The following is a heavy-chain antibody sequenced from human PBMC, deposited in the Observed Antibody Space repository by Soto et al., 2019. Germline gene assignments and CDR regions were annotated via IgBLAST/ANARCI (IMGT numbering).Heavy chain of an antibody. CDR3: ARASYGLGFFDY. Sequence: QVHLQESGPQLVKPSETLSLTCAVSGDSLSTSYWWIWVRQSPGKGLQWIGQVYHVGTTSYNPALKSRVIISVGKPKNQFSLKLTSMSAADTAVYFCARASYGLGFFDYWGRGSLVAVSS. CDR1: GDSLSTSYW. D-gene: IGHD3-16*01. V-gene: IGHV4-4*02. CDR2: VYHVGTT. J-gene: IGHJ4*02.